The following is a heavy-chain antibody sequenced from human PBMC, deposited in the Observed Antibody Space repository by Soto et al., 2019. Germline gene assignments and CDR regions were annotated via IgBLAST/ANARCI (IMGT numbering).Heavy chain of an antibody. CDR2: XSYXGSXX. CDR1: GFTLSSYA. D-gene: IGHD1-1*01. CDR3: VRDGYPAWVYGVDV. J-gene: IGHJ6*02. V-gene: IGHV3-30-3*01. Sequence: LRLSCAVSGFTLSSYAMHWVRQAPGKGLEWVAVXSYXGSXXXXXDXXXGRFTISRDSARNTLYLQMNSLRAEDTAVYYCVRDGYPAWVYGVDVWGQGTTVTVSS.